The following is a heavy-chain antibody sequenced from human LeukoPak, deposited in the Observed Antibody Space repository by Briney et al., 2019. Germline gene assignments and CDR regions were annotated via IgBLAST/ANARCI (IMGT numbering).Heavy chain of an antibody. V-gene: IGHV3-23*01. D-gene: IGHD3-22*01. J-gene: IGHJ2*01. CDR3: AKEGYYYDSSGYKNWYFDL. Sequence: GGYLRLSCAASGFTFSSYAMNWVRQAPGKGLEWVSGISGSGGSTYYADSVKGRFTISRDNSKNTLYLQMASLRAEDTAVYYCAKEGYYYDSSGYKNWYFDLWGRGTLVTVSS. CDR1: GFTFSSYA. CDR2: ISGSGGST.